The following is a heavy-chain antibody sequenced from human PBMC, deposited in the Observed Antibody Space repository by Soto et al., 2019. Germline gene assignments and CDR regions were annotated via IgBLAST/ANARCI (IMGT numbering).Heavy chain of an antibody. J-gene: IGHJ4*02. CDR2: MYSSGNT. CDR3: ARDSQWVLHDYFDY. V-gene: IGHV4-4*07. D-gene: IGHD1-26*01. CDR1: GGSISSYF. Sequence: SETLSITCTISGGSISSYFWTWVRQPAGKGLEWIGRMYSSGNTNYNPSLKSRVTMSVDRSRNQFSLELSSVTAADTAVYYCARDSQWVLHDYFDYWGQGTMVTVSS.